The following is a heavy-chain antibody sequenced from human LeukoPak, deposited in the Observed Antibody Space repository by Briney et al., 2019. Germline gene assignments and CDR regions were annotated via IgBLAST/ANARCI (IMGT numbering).Heavy chain of an antibody. J-gene: IGHJ6*03. CDR1: GYSISSGYY. D-gene: IGHD3-10*01. Sequence: SETLSLTCTVSGYSISSGYYWGWIRQPPGKGLEWIGSIYHSGSTYYNPSLKSRVTISVDTSKNQFSLKLSSVTAADTAVYYCARLNITGILWFGLYYYYYYMDVWGKGTTVTISS. V-gene: IGHV4-38-2*02. CDR3: ARLNITGILWFGLYYYYYYMDV. CDR2: IYHSGST.